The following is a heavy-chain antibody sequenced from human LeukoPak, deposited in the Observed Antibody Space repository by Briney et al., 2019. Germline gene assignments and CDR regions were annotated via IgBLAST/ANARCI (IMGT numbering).Heavy chain of an antibody. D-gene: IGHD5-18*01. J-gene: IGHJ5*02. V-gene: IGHV1-8*01. CDR2: MNPNSGNT. Sequence: ASVTVSCKASGYTFTSYDINWVRQATGQGLEWMGWMNPNSGNTGYAQKFQGRVTMTRNTSISTAYMELSSLRSEDTAAYYCARAPSTKQRKRGYSYGPNWFDPWGQGTLVTVSS. CDR1: GYTFTSYD. CDR3: ARAPSTKQRKRGYSYGPNWFDP.